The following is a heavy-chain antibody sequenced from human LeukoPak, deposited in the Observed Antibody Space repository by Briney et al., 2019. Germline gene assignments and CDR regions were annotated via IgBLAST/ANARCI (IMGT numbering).Heavy chain of an antibody. CDR2: ISYDGSNK. Sequence: SCKVSGYTLTELSMHWVRQAPGKGLEWVAVISYDGSNKYYADSVKGRFTISRDNSKNTLYLQMNSLRAEDTAVYYCARDFHSYGYSAYYGMDVWGQGTTVTVSS. V-gene: IGHV3-30*04. CDR3: ARDFHSYGYSAYYGMDV. J-gene: IGHJ6*02. CDR1: GYTLTELS. D-gene: IGHD5-18*01.